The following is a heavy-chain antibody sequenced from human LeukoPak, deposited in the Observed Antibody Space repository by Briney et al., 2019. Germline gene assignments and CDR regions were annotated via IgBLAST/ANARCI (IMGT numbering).Heavy chain of an antibody. Sequence: GGSLRLSCAASGFTFSNYWMHWVRQAPGKGLVWVSRINSDGSSTSYADSVKGRFTISRDNAKNTLYLQMNSLRAEDTAVYYCARVGGDTAMVSWGQGTLVTVSS. D-gene: IGHD5-18*01. CDR3: ARVGGDTAMVS. CDR2: INSDGSST. V-gene: IGHV3-74*01. CDR1: GFTFSNYW. J-gene: IGHJ5*02.